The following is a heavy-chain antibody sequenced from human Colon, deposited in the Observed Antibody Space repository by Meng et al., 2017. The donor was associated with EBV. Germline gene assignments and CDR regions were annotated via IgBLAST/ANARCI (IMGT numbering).Heavy chain of an antibody. Sequence: QLPSWCPDLLPPCQTRPLTFTVSGGSSSSGDYYWSGIRQPPGKGLEWMGYVYYSGTTYSNASLKRRVTRSIDRSKNQFSLKLSSVTAADTAVYYCARDRKHYGERGWFDPWGQGTLVTVSS. V-gene: IGHV4-30-4*01. CDR1: GGSSSSGDYY. CDR3: ARDRKHYGERGWFDP. J-gene: IGHJ5*02. D-gene: IGHD4-17*01. CDR2: VYYSGTT.